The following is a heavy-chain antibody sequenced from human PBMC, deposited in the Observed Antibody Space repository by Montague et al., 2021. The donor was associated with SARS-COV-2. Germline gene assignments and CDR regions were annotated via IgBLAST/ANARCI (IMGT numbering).Heavy chain of an antibody. V-gene: IGHV3-48*03. CDR3: ARDIAVAGTSFDY. CDR2: ISSSGSTI. Sequence: SLSLSWSASGFTFSSYEMNWVRQAPGKGLEWVSYISSSGSTIYYADSVKGRFTISRDNAKNSLYLQMNSLRAEDTAVYYCARDIAVAGTSFDYWGQGTLVTVSS. J-gene: IGHJ4*02. CDR1: GFTFSSYE. D-gene: IGHD6-19*01.